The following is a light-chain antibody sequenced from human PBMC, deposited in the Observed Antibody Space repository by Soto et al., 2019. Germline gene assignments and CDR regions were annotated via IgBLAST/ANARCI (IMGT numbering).Light chain of an antibody. Sequence: DIVMTQSPLSLPVTPGEPASISCRSSQSLLHSNGYNSLDWYLQKPGQSPQLLIYLGSNRASGVPDRFSGIGSGTDFTLKISRVEAEDVGVYYGMQALQAPYSFGQGTRLEIK. J-gene: IGKJ5*01. V-gene: IGKV2-28*01. CDR1: QSLLHSNGYNS. CDR2: LGS. CDR3: MQALQAPYS.